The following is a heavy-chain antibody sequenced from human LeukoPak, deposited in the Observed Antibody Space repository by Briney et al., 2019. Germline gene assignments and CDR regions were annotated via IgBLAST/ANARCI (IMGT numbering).Heavy chain of an antibody. D-gene: IGHD4-17*01. Sequence: SVKVSCKASGFTFTSSAMQWVRQARGQRPEWIGWIVVGSGNTNYAQKFQERVTITRDLSTSTAYMELICLRSEDTAVYYCAAEISGTVTTFDYWGQGTLVTVSS. CDR1: GFTFTSSA. V-gene: IGHV1-58*02. CDR2: IVVGSGNT. J-gene: IGHJ4*02. CDR3: AAEISGTVTTFDY.